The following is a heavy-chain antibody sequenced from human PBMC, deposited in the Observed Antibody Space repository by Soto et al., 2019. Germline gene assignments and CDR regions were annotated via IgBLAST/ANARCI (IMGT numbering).Heavy chain of an antibody. CDR2: IIPIFGTA. J-gene: IGHJ4*02. CDR3: ARLRQYYDFWSGSPY. CDR1: GGTFSSYA. V-gene: IGHV1-69*01. Sequence: QVQLVQSGAEVKKPGSSVKVSCKASGGTFSSYAISWVRQAPGQGLEWMGGIIPIFGTANYAQKFQGRVTDYADGSTNTGYMELSSLRSEDTAVYYCARLRQYYDFWSGSPYWGQGTLVTVSS. D-gene: IGHD3-3*01.